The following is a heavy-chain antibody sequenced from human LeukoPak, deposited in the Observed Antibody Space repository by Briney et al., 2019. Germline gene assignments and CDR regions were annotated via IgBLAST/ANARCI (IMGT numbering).Heavy chain of an antibody. Sequence: GGSLRLSCAASGFTFSSYGMHWVRQAPGKGLEWVAVIWYDGSNKYFADSVKGRFTISRDNSKNTLYLQMNSLKTEDTAVYYCTTISRKTTVTTKDYWGQGTLVTVSS. CDR3: TTISRKTTVTTKDY. J-gene: IGHJ4*02. D-gene: IGHD4-17*01. CDR1: GFTFSSYG. V-gene: IGHV3-33*01. CDR2: IWYDGSNK.